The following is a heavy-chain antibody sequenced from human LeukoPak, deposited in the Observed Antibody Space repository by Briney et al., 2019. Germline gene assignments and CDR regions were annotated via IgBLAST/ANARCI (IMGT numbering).Heavy chain of an antibody. Sequence: PSETLSLTCTVSGDSISSYNYFWGWIRQPPGKGLEWVGSIYYRGNTHHNPSLKSRVTLSADTSKNQFSLKVTSVTAADTAVYYCARASSGYYWDFDYWGQGALVTVSS. CDR2: IYYRGNT. V-gene: IGHV4-39*01. D-gene: IGHD3-22*01. CDR1: GDSISSYNYF. CDR3: ARASSGYYWDFDY. J-gene: IGHJ4*02.